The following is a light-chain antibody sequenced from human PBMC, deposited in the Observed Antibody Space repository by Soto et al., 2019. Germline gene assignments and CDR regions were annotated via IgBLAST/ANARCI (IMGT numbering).Light chain of an antibody. J-gene: IGLJ1*01. CDR3: EAWDDSLGSGV. V-gene: IGLV1-36*01. CDR2: YDD. Sequence: QSVLTQPPSVSEAPGQRVTISCSGSSSNIGNNAVNWYQQLPGKAPKLLIYYDDLLPSGVSDRFSGSKSGTSASLAISGLQSEDEADYYCEAWDDSLGSGVFGTGTKVTVL. CDR1: SSNIGNNA.